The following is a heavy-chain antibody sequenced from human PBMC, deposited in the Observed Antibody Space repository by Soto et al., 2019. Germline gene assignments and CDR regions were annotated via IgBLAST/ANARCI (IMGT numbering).Heavy chain of an antibody. CDR2: ISATGAGT. V-gene: IGHV3-23*01. CDR3: AKDRRAGGNYGFYSDF. Sequence: EVQLLESGGGLVQPGGSLRLSCAASGFTFSSYGMTWVRQAPGKRLEWGSFISATGAGTYYADSVKGRFTISRDNSKNTLYLQMTRLRADDTAVYYCAKDRRAGGNYGFYSDFWGQGALVIVSS. CDR1: GFTFSSYG. J-gene: IGHJ4*02. D-gene: IGHD1-7*01.